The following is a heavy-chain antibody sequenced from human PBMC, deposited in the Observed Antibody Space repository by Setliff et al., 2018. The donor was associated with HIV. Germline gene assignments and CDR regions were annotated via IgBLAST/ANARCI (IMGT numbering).Heavy chain of an antibody. CDR3: AREDQLLSGDYYYYGMDV. V-gene: IGHV4-34*01. CDR2: ISPGGIA. J-gene: IGHJ6*02. CDR1: STSTSPYF. D-gene: IGHD2-2*01. Sequence: PSETLSLTCAVYSTSTSPYFWTWIRLSPGKGLEWIGEISPGGIANYNPSLNSRVTISIGAAMNSLRVEDTAVYYCAREDQLLSGDYYYYGMDVWGQGTTVTVSS.